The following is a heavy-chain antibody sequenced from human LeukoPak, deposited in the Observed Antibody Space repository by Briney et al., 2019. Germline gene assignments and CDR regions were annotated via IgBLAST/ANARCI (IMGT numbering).Heavy chain of an antibody. Sequence: GGSLRLSCAASGFTFSSYAMSWVRQAPGKGLGWVSAISGSGGSTYYADSVKGRFTISRDNSKNTLYLQMNSLRAEDTAVYYCAKASRPYDYPFFDYWGQGTLVTVSS. J-gene: IGHJ4*02. CDR1: GFTFSSYA. V-gene: IGHV3-23*01. CDR3: AKASRPYDYPFFDY. D-gene: IGHD3-16*01. CDR2: ISGSGGST.